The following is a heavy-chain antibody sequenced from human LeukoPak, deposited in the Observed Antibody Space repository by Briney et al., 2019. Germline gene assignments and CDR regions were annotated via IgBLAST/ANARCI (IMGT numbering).Heavy chain of an antibody. J-gene: IGHJ4*02. D-gene: IGHD3-9*01. CDR3: ARGYDILTVFFVY. CDR2: IRYDGSNK. Sequence: GGSLRLSCAASGFTFSSYGMHWVRQAPGKGLEWVAFIRYDGSNKYYADSVKGRFTISRDNSKNTLSLQMSSLRVEDTAVYYCARGYDILTVFFVYWGQGTLVTVSS. V-gene: IGHV3-30*02. CDR1: GFTFSSYG.